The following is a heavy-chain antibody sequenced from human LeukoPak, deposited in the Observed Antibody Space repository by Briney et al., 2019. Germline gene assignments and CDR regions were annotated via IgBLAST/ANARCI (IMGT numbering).Heavy chain of an antibody. D-gene: IGHD3-3*01. CDR2: MNPNSGNT. Sequence: GASVKVSCKASGYTFTSHDINWVRQATGQGLEWMGWMNPNSGNTGYAQKFQGRVTMTRNTSISTAYMELSSLRSEDTAVYYCCTYYDFWSGSDGMDVWGQGTTVTVSS. CDR3: CTYYDFWSGSDGMDV. V-gene: IGHV1-8*01. CDR1: GYTFTSHD. J-gene: IGHJ6*02.